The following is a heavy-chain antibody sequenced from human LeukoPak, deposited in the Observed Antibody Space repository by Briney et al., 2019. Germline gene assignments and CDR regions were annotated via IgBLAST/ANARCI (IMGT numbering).Heavy chain of an antibody. CDR3: ASRYSGYANY. CDR1: GFTFSSYE. V-gene: IGHV3-48*03. CDR2: ISSSGGTI. J-gene: IGHJ4*02. Sequence: PGGSLRLSCAASGFTFSSYEMNWDRQAPGKGLEWLSYISSSGGTISYADSVKGRFTISRDNAKSSLYLQMNSLRAEDTAVYYCASRYSGYANYWGQGTLVTVSS. D-gene: IGHD5-12*01.